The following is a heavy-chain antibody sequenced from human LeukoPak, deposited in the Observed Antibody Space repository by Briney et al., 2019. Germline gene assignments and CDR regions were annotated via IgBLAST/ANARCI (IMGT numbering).Heavy chain of an antibody. D-gene: IGHD3-10*01. J-gene: IGHJ4*02. CDR3: ARGHYYGSGSYPF. Sequence: SETLSLTCAVYGGSVSGYYWNWIRQPPGKGLEWIGEINHSGSTNYNPSLKSRVTISGDTSKKWFSLKLTSVTAADTAVYYCARGHYYGSGSYPFWGQGTLVTVSS. CDR2: INHSGST. CDR1: GGSVSGYY. V-gene: IGHV4-34*01.